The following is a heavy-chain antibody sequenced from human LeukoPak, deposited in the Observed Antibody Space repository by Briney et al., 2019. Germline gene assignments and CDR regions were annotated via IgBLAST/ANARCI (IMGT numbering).Heavy chain of an antibody. CDR3: ARVQSGYGEPFDY. V-gene: IGHV3-66*01. Sequence: GGSLRLSCAASGFTVSSNYMSRVRQAPGKGLEWVSVIYSGGSTYYADSVKGRFTISRDNSKNTLYLQMNSLRAEDTAVYYCARVQSGYGEPFDYWGQGTLVTVSS. CDR2: IYSGGST. J-gene: IGHJ4*02. D-gene: IGHD6-25*01. CDR1: GFTVSSNY.